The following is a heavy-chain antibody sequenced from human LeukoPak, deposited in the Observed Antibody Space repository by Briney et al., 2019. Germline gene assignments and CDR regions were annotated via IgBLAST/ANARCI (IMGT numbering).Heavy chain of an antibody. CDR3: AKSFSSGYYAFDY. V-gene: IGHV3-23*01. CDR2: ISGSGGST. Sequence: PGGSLRLSCAASGFTFSSYGMSWVRQAPGKGLEWVSAISGSGGSTYYADSVKGRFTISRDNSKNTLYLQMNSLRAEDTAVYYCAKSFSSGYYAFDYWGQGTLVTVSS. D-gene: IGHD3-22*01. J-gene: IGHJ4*02. CDR1: GFTFSSYG.